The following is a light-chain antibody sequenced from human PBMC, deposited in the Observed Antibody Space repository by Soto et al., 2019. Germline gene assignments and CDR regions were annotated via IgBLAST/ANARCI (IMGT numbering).Light chain of an antibody. V-gene: IGKV3-20*01. Sequence: EIVLTQSPGTLSLSPGERATLSCRASQSLSSTYLAWYQQKPGQAPRVLIYGASSRATGIPDRFSGSGSGTDFTLTITTLEPEDFEIYYCRQYGSSPLTFGGGTRVEIK. CDR3: RQYGSSPLT. CDR2: GAS. CDR1: QSLSSTY. J-gene: IGKJ4*01.